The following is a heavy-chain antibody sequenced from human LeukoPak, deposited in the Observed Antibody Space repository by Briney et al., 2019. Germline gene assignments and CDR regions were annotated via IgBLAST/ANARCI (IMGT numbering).Heavy chain of an antibody. J-gene: IGHJ4*02. Sequence: GASVKVSCKASGYTFTSYAMNWVRQAPGQGLEWMGWINTNTGNPTYTQGITGRFVFSLDTSVSTAYLQICSLKAEDTAVYYCAREGIAVAVYLNYWGQGTLVTVSS. D-gene: IGHD6-19*01. CDR1: GYTFTSYA. CDR2: INTNTGNP. CDR3: AREGIAVAVYLNY. V-gene: IGHV7-4-1*01.